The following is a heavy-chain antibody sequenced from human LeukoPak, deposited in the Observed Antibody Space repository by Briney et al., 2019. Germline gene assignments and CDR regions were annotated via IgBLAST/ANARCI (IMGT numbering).Heavy chain of an antibody. D-gene: IGHD5-18*01. V-gene: IGHV3-30*03. CDR2: ISYDGSNK. J-gene: IGHJ4*02. CDR3: ARSESSYGSSLQYYFDY. CDR1: GFTFSDYY. Sequence: GGSLRLSCAASGFTFSDYYMSWIRQAPGKGLEWVAVISYDGSNKYYADSVKGRFTISRDKSKNTLYLQVNSLRAEDTAVYYCARSESSYGSSLQYYFDYWGQGTLVTVSS.